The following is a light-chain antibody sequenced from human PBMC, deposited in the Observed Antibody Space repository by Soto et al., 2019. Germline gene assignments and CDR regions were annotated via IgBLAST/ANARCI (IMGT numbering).Light chain of an antibody. CDR3: AAWDGSLSGVV. J-gene: IGLJ2*01. V-gene: IGLV1-47*01. CDR2: RDN. Sequence: QAVVTQPPSASGTPGQRVTISCSGSSSNIGNNHVYWYQQLPGTAPKLLIYRDNQRPSGVPDRFSGSRSGTSASLAISGLRFEDEADYHCAAWDGSLSGVVFGGGTKVTVL. CDR1: SSNIGNNH.